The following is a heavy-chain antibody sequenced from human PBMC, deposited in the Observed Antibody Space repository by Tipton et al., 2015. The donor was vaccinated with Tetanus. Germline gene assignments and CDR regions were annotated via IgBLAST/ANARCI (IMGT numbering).Heavy chain of an antibody. J-gene: IGHJ4*02. V-gene: IGHV4-31*02. CDR3: ARHPPPYYYGSGSYLDY. Sequence: LRLSCSVSGGSVSSGGYFWNWIRQQPGKGPEWIGYIYYSGSTFYHPSLQSRVTISVDTSKNQFSLRLSSVTAADTAVYFCARHPPPYYYGSGSYLDYWGQGTPVTVSS. D-gene: IGHD3-10*01. CDR2: IYYSGST. CDR1: GGSVSSGGYF.